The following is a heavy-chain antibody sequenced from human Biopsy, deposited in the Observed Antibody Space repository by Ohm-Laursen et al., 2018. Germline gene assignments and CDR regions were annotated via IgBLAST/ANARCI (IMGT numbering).Heavy chain of an antibody. Sequence: TLSLTCSVSGGSLSNFYWSWIRQPAGKGLEWIGRMYISGTTNYNPSLKSRVTMSIDTSKNQFSLRLSSVTAADTAVYYCATLYGDNYSYYDLDVWGQGTSVTVSS. CDR1: GGSLSNFY. J-gene: IGHJ6*02. V-gene: IGHV4-4*07. D-gene: IGHD4-17*01. CDR3: ATLYGDNYSYYDLDV. CDR2: MYISGTT.